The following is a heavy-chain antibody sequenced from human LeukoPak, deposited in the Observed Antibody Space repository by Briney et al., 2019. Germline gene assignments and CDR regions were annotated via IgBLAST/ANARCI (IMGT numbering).Heavy chain of an antibody. J-gene: IGHJ4*02. CDR1: GFTFSNFW. Sequence: GGSLRLSCAVSGFTFSNFWMSWVRQAPGRGLEWVANIHPEGNEKYHVESVKGRFTISRDNAKNSLFLQMNGLRVEDTAVYYCARGDAFSGDHWGQGTLVTVSS. CDR2: IHPEGNEK. V-gene: IGHV3-7*04. CDR3: ARGDAFSGDH.